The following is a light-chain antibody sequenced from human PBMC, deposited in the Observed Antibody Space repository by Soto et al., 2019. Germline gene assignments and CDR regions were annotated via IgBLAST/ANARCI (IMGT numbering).Light chain of an antibody. CDR2: GTS. CDR1: QSVSSN. V-gene: IGKV3-15*01. CDR3: QQYNSWPPIT. Sequence: EIVMTQSPATLSVSPGEGATLSCRASQSVSSNLAWYQQKPGQAPRLLIYGTSTRATGVPARFSGSGSGTEFTLTINSLQSEDSALYYCQQYNSWPPITFGQGTRREIK. J-gene: IGKJ5*01.